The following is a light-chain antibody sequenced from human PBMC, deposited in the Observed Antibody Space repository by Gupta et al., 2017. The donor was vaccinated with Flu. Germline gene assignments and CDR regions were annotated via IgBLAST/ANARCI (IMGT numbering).Light chain of an antibody. J-gene: IGLJ1*01. Sequence: SYEPTQPPSMPVSPGQTATITCTGDKRGEKEACWYQQTPGPSPILFSYPDTQRHSGIPERGSGSNSGTTATITSIGAQAMDESYYDWRECDSITAVVFGTGTKVTVL. CDR2: PDT. V-gene: IGLV3-1*01. CDR1: KRGEKE. CDR3: RECDSITAVV.